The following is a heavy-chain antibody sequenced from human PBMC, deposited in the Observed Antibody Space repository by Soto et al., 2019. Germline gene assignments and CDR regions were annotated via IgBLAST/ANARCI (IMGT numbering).Heavy chain of an antibody. CDR1: GLTFSSYT. CDR3: AKRTFIAVAGTLDY. V-gene: IGHV3-23*01. D-gene: IGHD6-19*01. Sequence: LRLSCVASGLTFSSYTMSWVRQAPGKGLEWVSAVSGSGDNTYYADSVKGRFTTSRDNSKNTQYLQMSSLRAEDTALYCCAKRTFIAVAGTLDYWGQGTLVTVSS. J-gene: IGHJ4*02. CDR2: VSGSGDNT.